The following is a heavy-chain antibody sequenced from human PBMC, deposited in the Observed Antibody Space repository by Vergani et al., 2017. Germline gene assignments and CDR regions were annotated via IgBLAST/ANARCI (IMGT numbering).Heavy chain of an antibody. CDR3: AKVFCSTTTCYPSSPQNWFDP. CDR1: GFTFISYA. Sequence: EVQLLESGGGLVQPGGSLRLSCAASGFTFISYAMSWVRQAPGKGLEWVSAITGGGGSTFYADSVKGRFNISRDNSKDTLYLQMNSLRAEDTALYYCAKVFCSTTTCYPSSPQNWFDPWGQGTLVTVSS. CDR2: ITGGGGST. D-gene: IGHD2-2*01. J-gene: IGHJ5*02. V-gene: IGHV3-23*01.